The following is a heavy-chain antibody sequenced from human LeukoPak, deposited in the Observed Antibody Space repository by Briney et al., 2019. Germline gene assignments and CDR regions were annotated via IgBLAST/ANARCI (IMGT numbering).Heavy chain of an antibody. CDR3: ARTAAMDPYYFDY. V-gene: IGHV4-30-2*01. D-gene: IGHD2-2*01. Sequence: PSQTLSLTCTVSGGSISSGGYYWSWIRQPPGKGLEWIGYIYHSGSTYYNPSLKSRVTISVDRSKNQFSLKLSSVTAADTAVYYCARTAAMDPYYFDYWGQGTLVTVSS. CDR2: IYHSGST. J-gene: IGHJ4*02. CDR1: GGSISSGGYY.